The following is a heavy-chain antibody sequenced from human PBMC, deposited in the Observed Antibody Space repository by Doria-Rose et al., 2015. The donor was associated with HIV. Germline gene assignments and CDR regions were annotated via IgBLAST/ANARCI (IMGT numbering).Heavy chain of an antibody. V-gene: IGHV4-34*01. J-gene: IGHJ6*02. CDR1: GGSFSGYY. CDR3: ARGLLRGGWNDVDYYYGMDV. D-gene: IGHD1-1*01. Sequence: QVQLQQWDAGLVKPSETLSLTCAVFGGSFSGYYWSWIRQPPGKGLEWIGEINHSGSTNDTTSVKSRVTISEDTSRILFSVRRSSVTAADTAVYYCARGLLRGGWNDVDYYYGMDVWGQGTTVTVSS. CDR2: INHSGST.